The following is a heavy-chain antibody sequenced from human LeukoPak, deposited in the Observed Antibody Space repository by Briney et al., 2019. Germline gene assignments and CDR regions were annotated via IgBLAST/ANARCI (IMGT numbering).Heavy chain of an antibody. CDR3: AKDPFSPTVAGTFDY. Sequence: PGGSLRLSCAASGFTFSDYYMSWVRQAPGKGLEWVSAISGSGGSTYYADSVKGRFTISRDNSKNTLYLQMNSLRAEDTAVYYCAKDPFSPTVAGTFDYWGQGTLVTVSS. D-gene: IGHD6-19*01. CDR2: ISGSGGST. V-gene: IGHV3-23*01. CDR1: GFTFSDYY. J-gene: IGHJ4*02.